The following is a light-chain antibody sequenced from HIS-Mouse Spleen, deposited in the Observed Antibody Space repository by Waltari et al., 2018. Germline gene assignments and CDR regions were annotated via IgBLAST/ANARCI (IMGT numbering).Light chain of an antibody. CDR2: RNN. V-gene: IGLV1-47*01. Sequence: QSVLTQPPSASGTPWQRVTISCSGSSSNIGSNYVYWYQKLPGTAPKLLIYRNNQRPAGVPDRFSGSQSGTSASLAISGLRSEDEADYYCAAWDDSLSGPVFGGGTKLTVL. CDR3: AAWDDSLSGPV. CDR1: SSNIGSNY. J-gene: IGLJ3*02.